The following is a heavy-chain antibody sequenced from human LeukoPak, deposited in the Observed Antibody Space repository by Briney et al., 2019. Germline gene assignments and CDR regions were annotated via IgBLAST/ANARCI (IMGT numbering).Heavy chain of an antibody. CDR2: IYSGGST. Sequence: GGSLRLSCAASGFTVSSNYMSWVRQAPGKGLEWVSVIYSGGSTYYADSVKGRFTISRDNSKNTLYLQMNSLRAEDTAVYYCARYMRWERAFDIWGQGTMVTVSS. CDR3: ARYMRWERAFDI. J-gene: IGHJ3*02. D-gene: IGHD1-26*01. V-gene: IGHV3-66*02. CDR1: GFTVSSNY.